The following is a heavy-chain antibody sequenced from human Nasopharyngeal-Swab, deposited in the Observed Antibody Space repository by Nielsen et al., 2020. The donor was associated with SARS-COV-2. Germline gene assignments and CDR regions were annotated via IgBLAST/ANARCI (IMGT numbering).Heavy chain of an antibody. Sequence: ESLKISCAASGFTFSSYWMSWVRQAPGKGLEWIGEINHSGSTNYNPSLKSRVTISVDTSKNQFSLKLNSVTAADTAVYYCARASTVTTFFDLWGRGTLVTVSS. V-gene: IGHV4-34*01. D-gene: IGHD4-17*01. CDR2: INHSGST. CDR3: ARASTVTTFFDL. J-gene: IGHJ2*01. CDR1: GFTFSSYW.